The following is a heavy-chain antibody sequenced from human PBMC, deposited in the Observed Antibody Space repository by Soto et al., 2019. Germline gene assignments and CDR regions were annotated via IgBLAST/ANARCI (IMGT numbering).Heavy chain of an antibody. CDR1: GYSFTNYW. Sequence: PGESLKISCKGSGYSFTNYWIGWVRQMHGKGLEWMGMIYPDDSDTKYSPSFQGQVTFSADKSINTDYLQWSSLKASDTAIYYCVTLKLLSLAAWFDPWGQGTLVTVSS. V-gene: IGHV5-51*01. CDR2: IYPDDSDT. D-gene: IGHD3-3*01. J-gene: IGHJ5*02. CDR3: VTLKLLSLAAWFDP.